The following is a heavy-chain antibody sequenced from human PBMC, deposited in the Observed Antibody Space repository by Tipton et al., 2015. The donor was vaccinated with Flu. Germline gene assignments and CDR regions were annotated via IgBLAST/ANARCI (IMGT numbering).Heavy chain of an antibody. CDR3: ARGQGNSGWRYFDY. CDR2: IYHSGTT. D-gene: IGHD6-19*01. V-gene: IGHV4-30-2*01. J-gene: IGHJ4*02. CDR1: GASISSGGYS. Sequence: TLSLTCSVSGASISSGGYSWSWIRQPPGKGLEWVGYIYHSGTTYYNPSLKSRVIMSVDTSKNQFSLKLSSMTAADTAVYYCARGQGNSGWRYFDYWGQGTLVTVSS.